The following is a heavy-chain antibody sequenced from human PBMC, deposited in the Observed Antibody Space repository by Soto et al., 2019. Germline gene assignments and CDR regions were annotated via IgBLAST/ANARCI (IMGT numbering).Heavy chain of an antibody. V-gene: IGHV3-23*01. D-gene: IGHD2-2*01. Sequence: PGGSLRLSCTASGFTFSRYAMSWARQAPGKGLEWVSTISDSGSTYYAESVKGRLTISRDNSKHTLYLQMNSLRAEDTAVYYCAKRGLGACSTTSCLFHFDYWRLAVLVTVS. CDR1: GFTFSRYA. CDR3: AKRGLGACSTTSCLFHFDY. CDR2: ISDSGST. J-gene: IGHJ4*02.